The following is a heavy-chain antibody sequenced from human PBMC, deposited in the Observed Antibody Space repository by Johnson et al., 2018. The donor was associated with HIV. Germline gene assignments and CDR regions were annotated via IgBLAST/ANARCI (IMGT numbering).Heavy chain of an antibody. CDR2: ISSSGSTI. CDR3: ARDRGGGSYHDAFDI. D-gene: IGHD1-26*01. Sequence: QMLLVESGGGVVQPGRSLRLSCAASGFTFSSYAMHWVRQAPGKGLEYVSAISSSGSTIYYADSVKGRFTISRDNAKNSLYLQMNSLRAEDTAVYYCARDRGGGSYHDAFDIWGQGTMVTVSS. V-gene: IGHV3-64*04. CDR1: GFTFSSYA. J-gene: IGHJ3*02.